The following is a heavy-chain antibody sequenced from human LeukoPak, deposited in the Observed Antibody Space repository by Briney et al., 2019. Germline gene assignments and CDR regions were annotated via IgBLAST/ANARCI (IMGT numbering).Heavy chain of an antibody. V-gene: IGHV4-4*07. J-gene: IGHJ4*02. CDR1: GGSIGTYY. CDR2: IFTTGGA. D-gene: IGHD7-27*01. CDR3: VRDGPSWGLL. Sequence: SETLSLTXTVSGGSIGTYYWSWIWQPAGKGLEWIGRIFTTGGANYNPSLKSRVTMSLDTSKNLFSLKLNSVTAADTAVHYCVRDGPSWGLLWGQGALVTASS.